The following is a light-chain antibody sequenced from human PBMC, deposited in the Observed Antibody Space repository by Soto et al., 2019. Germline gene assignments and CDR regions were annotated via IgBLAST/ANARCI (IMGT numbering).Light chain of an antibody. J-gene: IGKJ1*01. Sequence: DIQLTQSPSSLSSSVGDIFTITCRASQTIDTYLNWYQHKPGKAPKVLIYAASYLQSGVPSRFSGSGSGTEFTLTISSLQPDDFATYYCQQYNSYRTFGQGTKVDIK. CDR1: QTIDTY. V-gene: IGKV1-9*01. CDR3: QQYNSYRT. CDR2: AAS.